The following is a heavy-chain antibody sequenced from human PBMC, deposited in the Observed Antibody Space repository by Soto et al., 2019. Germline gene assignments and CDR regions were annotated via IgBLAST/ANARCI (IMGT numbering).Heavy chain of an antibody. CDR2: IYYSGST. CDR1: GGSISSHY. D-gene: IGHD3-3*01. Sequence: ASETLSLTCTVSGGSISSHYWSWIRQPPGKGLEWIGYIYYSGSTNYSPSLKSRATISVDTSKNQFSLKLSSVTAADTAVYHCARASKKTGVLMTIFGVVPCWFDYWGQGTQVTVS. V-gene: IGHV4-59*11. CDR3: ARASKKTGVLMTIFGVVPCWFDY. J-gene: IGHJ4*02.